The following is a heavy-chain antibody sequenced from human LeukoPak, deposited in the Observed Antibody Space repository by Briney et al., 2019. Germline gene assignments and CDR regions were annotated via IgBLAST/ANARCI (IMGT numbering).Heavy chain of an antibody. Sequence: PSETLPLTCTVSGGSISSSSYYWGWIRQPPGKGLEWIGIIYHSGSTYYNPSLKSRVTISVETSNNQFSLKLSSVTAADTAVYYCARQTYKSGSYSYFDYWGQGTLVTVSS. CDR1: GGSISSSSYY. J-gene: IGHJ4*02. D-gene: IGHD1-26*01. CDR3: ARQTYKSGSYSYFDY. CDR2: IYHSGST. V-gene: IGHV4-39*01.